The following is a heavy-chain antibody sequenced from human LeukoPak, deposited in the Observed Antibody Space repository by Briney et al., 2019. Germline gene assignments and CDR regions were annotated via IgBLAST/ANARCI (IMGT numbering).Heavy chain of an antibody. V-gene: IGHV4-39*01. CDR3: ARRPLSYSSGWDTDRGSFFDY. CDR1: GGSISSSSYY. D-gene: IGHD6-19*01. J-gene: IGHJ4*02. Sequence: SETLSLTCTVSGGSISSSSYYWGWIRQPPGKGLEWIGSIYYSGSTYYNPSLKSRVTISVDTSKNQFSLKLSSVTAADTAVYYCARRPLSYSSGWDTDRGSFFDYWGQGTLVTVSS. CDR2: IYYSGST.